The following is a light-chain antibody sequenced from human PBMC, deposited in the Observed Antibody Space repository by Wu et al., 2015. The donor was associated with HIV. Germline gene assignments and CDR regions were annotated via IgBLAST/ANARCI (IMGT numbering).Light chain of an antibody. V-gene: IGKV1-5*03. CDR1: QSISIY. CDR2: MAS. Sequence: DIQMTQTPSTLSASVGDRVTITCRASQSISIYLAWYQQKPGKAPHLPIYMASTLQTGVPSRFSGSRSGTEFTLTISSLQPDDFATYHCQQYDSYPFTFGQGTKLEIK. CDR3: QQYDSYPFT. J-gene: IGKJ2*01.